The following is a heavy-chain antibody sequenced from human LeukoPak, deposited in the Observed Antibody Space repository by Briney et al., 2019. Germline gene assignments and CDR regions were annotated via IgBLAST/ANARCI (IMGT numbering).Heavy chain of an antibody. J-gene: IGHJ6*04. V-gene: IGHV3-21*01. Sequence: VGSLTLSCAASGFTFSSYSMNGVRQAPGKGLAWVSSISSSSRYIYYADSVKGRFTISRDNANNSLYLQMNSLRAEDTAVYYCARDDSSGYRGLDVWGKGTTVTVSS. D-gene: IGHD3-22*01. CDR3: ARDDSSGYRGLDV. CDR2: ISSSSRYI. CDR1: GFTFSSYS.